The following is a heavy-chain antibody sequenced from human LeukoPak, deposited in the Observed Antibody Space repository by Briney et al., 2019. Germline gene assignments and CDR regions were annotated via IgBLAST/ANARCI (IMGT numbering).Heavy chain of an antibody. J-gene: IGHJ4*02. V-gene: IGHV1-2*02. CDR1: EYTFTAYY. CDR2: ISPNSGGT. D-gene: IGHD5-12*01. Sequence: WASVKVSCKASEYTFTAYYPHWVRQAPGHGPEWMGWISPNSGGTKYAQKFQGRVTMTRDTSINTAHMELSRLTSDDTAIYYCASVTYSDYDDFDYWGQGTLVTVSS. CDR3: ASVTYSDYDDFDY.